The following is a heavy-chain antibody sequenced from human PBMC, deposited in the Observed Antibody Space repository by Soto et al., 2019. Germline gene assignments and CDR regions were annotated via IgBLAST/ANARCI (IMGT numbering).Heavy chain of an antibody. Sequence: PSETLSLTCTVSGGSISSSSYYWGWIRQPPGKGLEWIGSIYYSGSTYYNPSLKSRVTISVDTSKNQFSLKLSSVTAADTAVYYCASPIGYCSSTSCYPVQIDYWGQGTLVTVSS. V-gene: IGHV4-39*01. CDR3: ASPIGYCSSTSCYPVQIDY. CDR2: IYYSGST. CDR1: GGSISSSSYY. J-gene: IGHJ4*02. D-gene: IGHD2-2*01.